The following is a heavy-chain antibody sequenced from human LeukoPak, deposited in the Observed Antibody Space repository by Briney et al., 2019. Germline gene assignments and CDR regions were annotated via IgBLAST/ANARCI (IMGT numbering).Heavy chain of an antibody. Sequence: PGGSLRLSCTASGFTFGDYAMSWVRQAPGKGLEWVGFIRSKAYGGTTEYSASVKGRFTISRDDSKSIAYLQMNSLKTEDTAVYYCTRPNNYDFWSGYYLPFDYWGQGTLVTVSS. D-gene: IGHD3-3*01. CDR1: GFTFGDYA. V-gene: IGHV3-49*04. J-gene: IGHJ4*02. CDR2: IRSKAYGGTT. CDR3: TRPNNYDFWSGYYLPFDY.